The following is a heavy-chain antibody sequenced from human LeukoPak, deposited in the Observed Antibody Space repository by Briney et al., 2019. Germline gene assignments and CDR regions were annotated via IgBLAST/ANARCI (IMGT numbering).Heavy chain of an antibody. Sequence: GRSLRLSCAASGFTFSSYAMHRVRQAPGKGLEWVAVISYDGSSKYYADSVKGRFTISRDNSKNTLYLQMNSLRAEDTAVYYCARDGVLLLSSSWYDYWGQGTLVTVSS. CDR2: ISYDGSSK. D-gene: IGHD6-13*01. CDR1: GFTFSSYA. V-gene: IGHV3-30-3*01. J-gene: IGHJ4*02. CDR3: ARDGVLLLSSSWYDY.